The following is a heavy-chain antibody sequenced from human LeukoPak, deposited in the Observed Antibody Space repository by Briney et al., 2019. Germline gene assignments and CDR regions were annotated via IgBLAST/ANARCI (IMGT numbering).Heavy chain of an antibody. Sequence: ASVKVSCKASGGTFSSYAISWVRQAPGQGLEWMGRIIPILGITNYAQKFQGRVTITADKSASTAYMELISLRSEDTAVYYCARLGELSSTSSDYWGQGTLVTVSS. CDR3: ARLGELSSTSSDY. CDR2: IIPILGIT. CDR1: GGTFSSYA. D-gene: IGHD3-16*02. J-gene: IGHJ4*02. V-gene: IGHV1-69*04.